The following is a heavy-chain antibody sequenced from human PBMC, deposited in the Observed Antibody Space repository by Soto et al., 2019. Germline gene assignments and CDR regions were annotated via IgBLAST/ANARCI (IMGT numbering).Heavy chain of an antibody. Sequence: GGSLRLSCAASGFTFSSYAIHWVRQAPGKGLEYVSAISSNGGSTYYANSVKGRFTISRDNSKNTLYLQMGSLRAEDMAVYYCARAQEGLYYDFWIGWDVAFDIWGQGTMVTVSS. J-gene: IGHJ3*02. D-gene: IGHD3-3*01. V-gene: IGHV3-64*01. CDR3: ARAQEGLYYDFWIGWDVAFDI. CDR2: ISSNGGST. CDR1: GFTFSSYA.